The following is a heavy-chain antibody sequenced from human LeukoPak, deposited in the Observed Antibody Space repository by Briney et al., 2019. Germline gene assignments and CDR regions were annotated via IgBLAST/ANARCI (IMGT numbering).Heavy chain of an antibody. V-gene: IGHV3-23*01. J-gene: IGHJ4*02. CDR2: ISGSDGST. D-gene: IGHD3-22*01. CDR1: GFTFSSYA. CDR3: AKDLLSDYYDSSGYSILFDY. Sequence: GGSLRLSCAASGFTFSSYAMSWVRQAPGKGLEWVSAISGSDGSTYYADSVKGRFTISRDNSKNTLYLQMNSLRAEDTAVYYCAKDLLSDYYDSSGYSILFDYWGQGTLVTVSS.